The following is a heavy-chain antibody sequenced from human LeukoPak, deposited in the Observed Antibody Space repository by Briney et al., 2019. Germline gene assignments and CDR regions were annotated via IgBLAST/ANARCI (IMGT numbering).Heavy chain of an antibody. V-gene: IGHV4-34*01. J-gene: IGHJ4*02. CDR3: ARGNILRGYCFDF. D-gene: IGHD3-9*01. Sequence: SETLSLTCAVYGGSITGYYWSWIRQPPGKGLGWVGEIHYTGATSYNPSLKSRATISIETSKNKGALKLSAVTVADTAVYYCARGNILRGYCFDFWGQGALVTVSS. CDR2: IHYTGAT. CDR1: GGSITGYY.